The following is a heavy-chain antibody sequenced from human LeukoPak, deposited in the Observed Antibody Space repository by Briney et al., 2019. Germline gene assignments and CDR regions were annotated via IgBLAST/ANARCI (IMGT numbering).Heavy chain of an antibody. Sequence: GASVKVSCKASGYSFTGYYMHWVRQAPGQRLEWMGWINPKSGGTNYEQKFQSRVTMTRDTSISTAYMELSSLRSDDTAVHYCAKVGEDTTGWYNYYFDYWGQGTLVTVSS. D-gene: IGHD6-19*01. J-gene: IGHJ4*02. CDR2: INPKSGGT. V-gene: IGHV1-2*02. CDR3: AKVGEDTTGWYNYYFDY. CDR1: GYSFTGYY.